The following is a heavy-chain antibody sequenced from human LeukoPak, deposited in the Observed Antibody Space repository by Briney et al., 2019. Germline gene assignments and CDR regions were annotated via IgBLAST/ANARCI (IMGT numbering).Heavy chain of an antibody. J-gene: IGHJ4*02. CDR2: IKHDGSEK. D-gene: IGHD3-3*01. Sequence: GGSLRLSCAAPGFIFTNYFMSWVRQAPGKGLEWVASIKHDGSEKYYVDSVRGRFTISRDNTMNSLYLQMSSLRAEDTAVYYCATDRGWRTSGYYLYYFEYWGQGTLVTYSS. V-gene: IGHV3-7*01. CDR3: ATDRGWRTSGYYLYYFEY. CDR1: GFIFTNYF.